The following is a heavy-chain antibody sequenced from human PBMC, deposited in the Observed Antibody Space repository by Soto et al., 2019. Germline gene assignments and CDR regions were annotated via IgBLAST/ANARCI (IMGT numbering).Heavy chain of an antibody. CDR3: ARHAQSITGTSGVMDV. J-gene: IGHJ6*02. CDR2: IYPGDSDT. V-gene: IGHV5-51*01. Sequence: GESLKISCKGSGYSFTSYWIGWVRQMPGKGLEWMGIIYPGDSDTRYSPSFQGQVTISADKSISTAYLQWSSLKASDTAMYYCARHAQSITGTSGVMDVWGQGTTVTVSS. D-gene: IGHD1-7*01. CDR1: GYSFTSYW.